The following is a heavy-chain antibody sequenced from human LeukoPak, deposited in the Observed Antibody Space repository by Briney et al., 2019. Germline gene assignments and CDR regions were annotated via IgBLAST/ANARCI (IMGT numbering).Heavy chain of an antibody. CDR3: ARAPNYDFWSGYLDY. Sequence: PSETLSLTCTVSGVSISSGTYYWGWIRQPPGKGLQWIGSVYYSGSTYYNPSLQSRVTISVDTSKNHFSLKLSSVTAADTAVYYFARAPNYDFWSGYLDYWGQGTLVTVSS. CDR2: VYYSGST. CDR1: GVSISSGTYY. D-gene: IGHD3-3*01. J-gene: IGHJ4*02. V-gene: IGHV4-39*07.